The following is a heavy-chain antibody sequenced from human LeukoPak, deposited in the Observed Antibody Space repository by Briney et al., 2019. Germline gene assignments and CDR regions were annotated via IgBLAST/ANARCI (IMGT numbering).Heavy chain of an antibody. Sequence: NPSETLSLTCTVSGGSISSSSYYWGWIRQPPGKGLEWIGSIYYSGSTYYNPSLKSRVTISVDTSKNQFSLKLSSVTAADTAVYYCARGRRYFYWLLPRNWFDPWGQGTLVTVSS. V-gene: IGHV4-39*01. D-gene: IGHD3-9*01. CDR2: IYYSGST. J-gene: IGHJ5*02. CDR3: ARGRRYFYWLLPRNWFDP. CDR1: GGSISSSSYY.